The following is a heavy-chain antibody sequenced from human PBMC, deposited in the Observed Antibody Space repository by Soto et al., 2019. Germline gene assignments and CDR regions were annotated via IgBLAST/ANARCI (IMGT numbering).Heavy chain of an antibody. Sequence: SVKVSCKASGGTFSSYAISWVRQAPGQGLEWMGGIIPIFGTANYAQKFQGRVTITADESTSTAYMELSSLRSEDTAVYYCARAVPPRRSSGYYGLFDYWGQGTPVTVSS. J-gene: IGHJ4*02. D-gene: IGHD3-22*01. CDR1: GGTFSSYA. CDR2: IIPIFGTA. CDR3: ARAVPPRRSSGYYGLFDY. V-gene: IGHV1-69*13.